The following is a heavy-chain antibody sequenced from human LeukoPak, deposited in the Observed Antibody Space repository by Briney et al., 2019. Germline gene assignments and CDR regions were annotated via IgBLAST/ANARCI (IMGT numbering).Heavy chain of an antibody. Sequence: SQTLSLTCTVSGGSISSGGYYWSWIRQHPGKGLEWIGYIYYSGSTYYNPSLKSRVTISADTSKNQFSLKLSSVTAADTAVYYCARSGWELTSVSPSDYWGQGTLVTVSS. D-gene: IGHD1-26*01. J-gene: IGHJ4*02. CDR3: ARSGWELTSVSPSDY. CDR2: IYYSGST. V-gene: IGHV4-31*03. CDR1: GGSISSGGYY.